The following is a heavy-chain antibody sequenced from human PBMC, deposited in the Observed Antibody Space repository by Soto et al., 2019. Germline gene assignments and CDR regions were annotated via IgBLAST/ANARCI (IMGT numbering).Heavy chain of an antibody. CDR1: GFNFDDYA. CDR2: ISWNSGSI. V-gene: IGHV3-9*01. D-gene: IGHD5-12*01. CDR3: AKVYSGYDSDAFDI. Sequence: PGGSLRLSCAASGFNFDDYAMHWVRQAPGKGLEWVSGISWNSGSIGYADSVKGRFTISRDNAKNSLYLQMNSLRAEDTALYYCAKVYSGYDSDAFDISGQGTMVTVSS. J-gene: IGHJ3*02.